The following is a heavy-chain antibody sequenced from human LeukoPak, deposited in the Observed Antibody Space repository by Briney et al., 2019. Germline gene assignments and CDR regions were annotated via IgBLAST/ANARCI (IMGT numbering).Heavy chain of an antibody. CDR3: ARFLLAAFDI. J-gene: IGHJ3*02. CDR1: GGSISSYY. V-gene: IGHV4-59*01. Sequence: SETLSLTCTVSGGSISSYYWSWIRQPPGKGLEWIGYIYYSGSTNYNPSLKSRVTISVDTSKNQFSLKLSSVTAADTAVYYCARFLLAAFDIWGQGTMVTVSS. CDR2: IYYSGST.